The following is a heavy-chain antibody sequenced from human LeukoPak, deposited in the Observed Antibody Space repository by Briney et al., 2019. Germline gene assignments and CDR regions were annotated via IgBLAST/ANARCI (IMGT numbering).Heavy chain of an antibody. Sequence: GGSLRLSCAASAFAFSNYLISCVRQAPGKGLEWVSAISGNGVDTYYANSVKGRFTISRDNSKNTLYLQMHSLRPDDTAVYYCAIQRWLQSGAINFFEYWGLGTLVTVSS. V-gene: IGHV3-23*01. J-gene: IGHJ4*02. CDR2: ISGNGVDT. CDR1: AFAFSNYL. CDR3: AIQRWLQSGAINFFEY. D-gene: IGHD5-24*01.